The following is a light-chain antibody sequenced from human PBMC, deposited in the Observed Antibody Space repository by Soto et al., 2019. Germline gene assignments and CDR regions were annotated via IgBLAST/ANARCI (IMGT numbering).Light chain of an antibody. CDR1: QSISSY. V-gene: IGKV1-39*01. CDR3: QQSYSNPLT. CDR2: GAS. Sequence: DIQMTQSPSSLSASVGDRVTITCRASQSISSYLIWYQHKPGEAPKLLIYGASSLYSGVPSRFSGSGSGTEFTITINSLQPEDFATYYCQQSYSNPLTFGGGTKVEIK. J-gene: IGKJ4*01.